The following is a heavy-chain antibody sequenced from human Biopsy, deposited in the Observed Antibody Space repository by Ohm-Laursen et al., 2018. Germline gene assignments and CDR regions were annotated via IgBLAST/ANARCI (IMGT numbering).Heavy chain of an antibody. J-gene: IGHJ2*01. Sequence: SETLSLTCTVSGDSISSYYWSWIRQPPGKGLQWIGYVYYTGSTVYNPSLQSRVTISVDTSKNHFSLRLRSVTPAYTAIYYCARDRGYYSDRSVPGYFDLWGRGTLVTVSS. D-gene: IGHD3-22*01. CDR2: VYYTGST. V-gene: IGHV4-59*01. CDR3: ARDRGYYSDRSVPGYFDL. CDR1: GDSISSYY.